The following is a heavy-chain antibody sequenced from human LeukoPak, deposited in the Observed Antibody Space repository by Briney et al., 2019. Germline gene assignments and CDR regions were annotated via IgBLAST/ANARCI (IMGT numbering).Heavy chain of an antibody. CDR2: INGDGSST. CDR3: ARDRTYSPRPYYDFWSGYFHYYYYYGMDV. Sequence: GGSLRLSCGATGFTISSYWMHWVRQAPGKGLVWVSRINGDGSSTTYADSVKGRFTISRDNAKNTLYLQMNSLRAEDTAVYYCARDRTYSPRPYYDFWSGYFHYYYYYGMDVWGQGTTVTVSS. V-gene: IGHV3-74*03. J-gene: IGHJ6*02. CDR1: GFTISSYW. D-gene: IGHD3-3*01.